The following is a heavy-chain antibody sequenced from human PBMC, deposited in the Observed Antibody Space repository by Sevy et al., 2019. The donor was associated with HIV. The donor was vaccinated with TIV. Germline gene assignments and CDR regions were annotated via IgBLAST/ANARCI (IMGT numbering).Heavy chain of an antibody. Sequence: ASVKVSCKASGGTFRRFGFSWVRQAPGQGLEWIGGIIPILGATNYEQTFQDRVTFTADESTNTVYMELSSLRSDDTAVYYCARGGDNGWYYFDYWGQETLVTVSS. CDR3: ARGGDNGWYYFDY. CDR2: IIPILGAT. J-gene: IGHJ4*02. D-gene: IGHD6-19*01. V-gene: IGHV1-69*13. CDR1: GGTFRRFG.